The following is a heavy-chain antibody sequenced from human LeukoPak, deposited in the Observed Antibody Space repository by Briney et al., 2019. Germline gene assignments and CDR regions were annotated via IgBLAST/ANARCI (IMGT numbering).Heavy chain of an antibody. D-gene: IGHD6-6*01. V-gene: IGHV4-34*01. J-gene: IGHJ4*02. CDR1: GGSFSGYY. CDR2: INHSGCT. CDR3: ARGQYSSSPVFDF. Sequence: PSETLSLTCAVYGGSFSGYYWSWIRQPPGKGLEWIGEINHSGCTKYNPSLKSRVTISEDTSKHQFSLKLSSVTAADTAVYYCARGQYSSSPVFDFWGQGTLVTVSS.